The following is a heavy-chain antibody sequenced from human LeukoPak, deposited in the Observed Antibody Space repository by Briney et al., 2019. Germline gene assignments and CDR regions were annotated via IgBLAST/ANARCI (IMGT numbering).Heavy chain of an antibody. CDR1: GGSISSSSYY. Sequence: MPSETLSLTCSVSGGSISSSSYYWGWIRQPPGKGLEWIGSMYYSGNTYYNPSLKRRVTVSVDTSKNQFSLKLSSVTAADTAVYYCARHRLDYGSGSLDWFDPWGQGNLVTVSS. D-gene: IGHD3-10*01. J-gene: IGHJ5*02. V-gene: IGHV4-39*01. CDR3: ARHRLDYGSGSLDWFDP. CDR2: MYYSGNT.